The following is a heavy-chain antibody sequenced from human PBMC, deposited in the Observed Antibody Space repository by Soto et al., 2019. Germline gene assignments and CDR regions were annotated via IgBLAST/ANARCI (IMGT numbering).Heavy chain of an antibody. D-gene: IGHD3-3*01. V-gene: IGHV4-30-2*01. CDR2: IYHSGST. Sequence: QLQLQESGSGLVKPSQTLSLTCAVSGGSISSGGYSWSWIRQPPEKGLAWIGYIYHSGSTYYNPSLTTRVTISVDRSKTHFSLKLSSVTAADTAVYYCARGPPFGRGGQGTLGHRLL. CDR3: ARGPPFGR. CDR1: GGSISSGGYS. J-gene: IGHJ4*02.